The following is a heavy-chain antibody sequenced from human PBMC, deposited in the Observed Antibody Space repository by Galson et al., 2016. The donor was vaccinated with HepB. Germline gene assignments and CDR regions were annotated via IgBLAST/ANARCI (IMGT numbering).Heavy chain of an antibody. V-gene: IGHV4-39*07. Sequence: LSLTCTVSGGSISSGTYYWGWIRQPPGKGLEWIGNIYYSGSTYYTPSLESRVTISVDTSKNQFSLKLSSVTAADTAVYYFATLRGYNNWFDPWGQGTLVTVSS. D-gene: IGHD5-18*01. CDR3: ATLRGYNNWFDP. CDR2: IYYSGST. CDR1: GGSISSGTYY. J-gene: IGHJ5*02.